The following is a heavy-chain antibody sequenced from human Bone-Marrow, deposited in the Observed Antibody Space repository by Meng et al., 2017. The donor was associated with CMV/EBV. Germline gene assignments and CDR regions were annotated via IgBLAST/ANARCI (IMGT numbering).Heavy chain of an antibody. D-gene: IGHD6-13*01. CDR1: GYTFTSYY. J-gene: IGHJ5*02. Sequence: ASVKVSCKASGYTFTSYYMHWVRQAPGQGLEWMGIINPSGGSTSYAQKFQGRVTMTRDTSTSTVYMELSSLRSEDTAVYYCARDRNTRYFPLILQPSGNKQQLLPSNWFDPWGQGTLVTSPQ. V-gene: IGHV1-46*01. CDR2: INPSGGST. CDR3: ARDRNTRYFPLILQPSGNKQQLLPSNWFDP.